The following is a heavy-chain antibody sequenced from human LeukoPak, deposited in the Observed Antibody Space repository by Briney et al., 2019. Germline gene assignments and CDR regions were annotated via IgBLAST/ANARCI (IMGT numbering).Heavy chain of an antibody. V-gene: IGHV4-59*01. D-gene: IGHD5-12*01. CDR2: IYYSGST. CDR1: GGSISSYY. J-gene: IGHJ4*02. CDR3: ARNSGYDLIDY. Sequence: SETLSLTCTVSGGSISSYYWSWIWQPPGKGLEWIGYIYYSGSTNYNPSLKSRVAISVDTSKNQFSLKLSSVAAADTAVYYCARNSGYDLIDYWGQGTLVTVSS.